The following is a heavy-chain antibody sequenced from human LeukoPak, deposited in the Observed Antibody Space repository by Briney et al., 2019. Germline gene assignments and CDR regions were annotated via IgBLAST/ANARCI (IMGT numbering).Heavy chain of an antibody. CDR1: GGSISSYY. CDR2: IYYSGST. D-gene: IGHD3-3*01. J-gene: IGHJ5*02. V-gene: IGHV4-59*08. CDR3: ARPYYDFWSGYYVGWFDP. Sequence: SETLSLTCTVSGGSISSYYWSWIRQPPGKGLEWIGYIYYSGSTNYNPSLKSRVTISVDTSKNQFSLKLSSVTAADTAVYYCARPYYDFWSGYYVGWFDPWGQGTLVTVSS.